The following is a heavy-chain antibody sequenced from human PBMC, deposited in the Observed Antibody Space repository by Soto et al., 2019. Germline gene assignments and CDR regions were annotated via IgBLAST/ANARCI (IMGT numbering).Heavy chain of an antibody. V-gene: IGHV4-59*01. D-gene: IGHD3-22*01. CDR1: GGSIFSSY. CDR2: VYYSGST. CDR3: ARGASVVVVLSHFDY. J-gene: IGHJ4*02. Sequence: PSETLSLTCTVSGGSIFSSYWTWIRQPPGKGLEWIGNVYYSGSTNYNPSLKSRITISVDTSKNQFSLNLSSVTAADTAVYYCARGASVVVVLSHFDYWGQGTLVTVSS.